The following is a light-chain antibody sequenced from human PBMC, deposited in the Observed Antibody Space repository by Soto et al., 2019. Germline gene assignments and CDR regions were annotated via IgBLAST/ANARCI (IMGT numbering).Light chain of an antibody. V-gene: IGKV1-39*01. J-gene: IGKJ2*01. CDR3: QQSYSPPYT. CDR1: QSISSY. CDR2: AAS. Sequence: DIQMTQSPSSLSASVGDRVTITCRASQSISSYLNWYQQKPGKAPKLLIYAASSLQSGVPSRFSGMGSGTDFTLTISSLQPEDFATNYCQQSYSPPYTFGQGTKLE.